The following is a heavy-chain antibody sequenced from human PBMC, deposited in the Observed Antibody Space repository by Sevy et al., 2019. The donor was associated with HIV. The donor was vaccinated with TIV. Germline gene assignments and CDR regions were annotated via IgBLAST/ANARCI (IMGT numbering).Heavy chain of an antibody. CDR3: DIHGYDDDAP. CDR2: ISYDGRNE. CDR1: GFTFSSVG. V-gene: IGHV3-30*03. J-gene: IGHJ5*02. D-gene: IGHD5-12*01. Sequence: GGSLRLSCAASGFTFSSVGIHWVRQAPGKGLEWVALISYDGRNEFYADSVKGRFTISRDNSKNTVYLQMNSLRAEDTAVYYCDIHGYDDDAPWGQGTLVTVSS.